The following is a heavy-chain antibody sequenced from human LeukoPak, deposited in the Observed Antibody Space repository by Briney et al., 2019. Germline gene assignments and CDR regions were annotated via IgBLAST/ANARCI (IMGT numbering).Heavy chain of an antibody. CDR2: IYYSGST. J-gene: IGHJ4*02. D-gene: IGHD5-24*01. Sequence: SETLSLTCTVSGGSISSGGYYWSWIRQPPGKGLEWIGYIYYSGSTYYNPSLKSRVTISVDTSKNQFSLKLSSVTAADTAVYYCARRLNGMAAIDRYFDYWGQGTLVTVSS. CDR3: ARRLNGMAAIDRYFDY. V-gene: IGHV4-31*03. CDR1: GGSISSGGYY.